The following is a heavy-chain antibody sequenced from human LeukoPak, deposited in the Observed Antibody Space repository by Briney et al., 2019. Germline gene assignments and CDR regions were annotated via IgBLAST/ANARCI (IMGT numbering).Heavy chain of an antibody. CDR3: ARAYGDYGSFGY. CDR1: GFTFSSYG. Sequence: PGGSLRLSCAASGFTFSSYGMSWVRQAPGEGLEWVSAISGSGGSTYYADSVKGRFTISRDNSKNTLYLQMNSLRAEDTAVYYCARAYGDYGSFGYWGQGTLVTVSS. J-gene: IGHJ4*02. V-gene: IGHV3-23*01. D-gene: IGHD4-17*01. CDR2: ISGSGGST.